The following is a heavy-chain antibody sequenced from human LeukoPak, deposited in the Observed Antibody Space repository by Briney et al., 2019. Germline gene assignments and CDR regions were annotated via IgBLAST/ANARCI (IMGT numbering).Heavy chain of an antibody. CDR1: GGSISSGSYY. D-gene: IGHD5-18*01. CDR3: ARYVDTAMVNDY. Sequence: PSETLSLTCTVSGGSISSGSYYWSWIRQPAGKGLEWIGRIYTSGSTNYNPSLKSRVTISVDTSKNQFSLKLSSVTAADTAVYYCARYVDTAMVNDYWGQGTLVTVSS. CDR2: IYTSGST. V-gene: IGHV4-61*02. J-gene: IGHJ4*02.